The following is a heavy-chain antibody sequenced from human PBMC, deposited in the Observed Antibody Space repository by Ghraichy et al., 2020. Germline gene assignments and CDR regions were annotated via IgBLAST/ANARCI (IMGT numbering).Heavy chain of an antibody. D-gene: IGHD2-8*01. CDR3: AKGGGPLKWGGMDV. CDR2: ISWNSGSI. Sequence: GGSLRLSCAASGFTFDDYAMHWVRQAPGKGLEWVSGISWNSGSIGYADSVKGRFTISRDNAKNSLYLQMNSLRAEDTALYYCAKGGGPLKWGGMDVWGQGTTVTVSS. V-gene: IGHV3-9*01. CDR1: GFTFDDYA. J-gene: IGHJ6*02.